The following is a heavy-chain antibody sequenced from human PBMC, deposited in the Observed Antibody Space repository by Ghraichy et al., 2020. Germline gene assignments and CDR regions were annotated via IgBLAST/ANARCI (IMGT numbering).Heavy chain of an antibody. CDR1: GFTFSDHY. Sequence: SLNISCAASGFTFSDHYLDWVRQAPGKGLEWVGRIRNKANSYTTEYAASVKGRFTISRDDSQNSLYLQMNSLKTEDTAVYYCARVRSSSWSSSYFDYWGQGTLVTVSS. J-gene: IGHJ4*02. CDR3: ARVRSSSWSSSYFDY. D-gene: IGHD6-13*01. CDR2: IRNKANSYTT. V-gene: IGHV3-72*01.